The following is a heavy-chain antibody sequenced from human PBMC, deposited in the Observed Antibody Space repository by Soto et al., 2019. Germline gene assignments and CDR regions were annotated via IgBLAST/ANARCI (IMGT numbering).Heavy chain of an antibody. D-gene: IGHD6-19*01. CDR1: GSTFSSYA. CDR3: AKDLKAVAGTKVDP. J-gene: IGHJ5*02. Sequence: PGGSLRLSCAASGSTFSSYAMSWVRQAPGKGLEWVSAISGSGGSTYYADSVKGRFTISRDNSKNTLYLQMNSLRAEDTAVYYCAKDLKAVAGTKVDPWGQGTLVTVSS. V-gene: IGHV3-23*01. CDR2: ISGSGGST.